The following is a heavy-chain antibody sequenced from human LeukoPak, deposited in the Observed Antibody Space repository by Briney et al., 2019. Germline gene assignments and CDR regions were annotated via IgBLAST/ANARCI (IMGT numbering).Heavy chain of an antibody. Sequence: SETLSLTCTVSGGSISSSSYYWGWIRQPPGKGLEWIGSIYYSGSTYYNPSLKSRVTISVDTSKNQFSLMLNSVTAADTAVYFCARNYYDTKKPWDWGQGTLVTVSS. V-gene: IGHV4-39*07. CDR2: IYYSGST. D-gene: IGHD3-22*01. CDR1: GGSISSSSYY. J-gene: IGHJ4*02. CDR3: ARNYYDTKKPWD.